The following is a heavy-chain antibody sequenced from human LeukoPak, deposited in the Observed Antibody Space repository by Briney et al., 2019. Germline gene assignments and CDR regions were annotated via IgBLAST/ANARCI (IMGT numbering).Heavy chain of an antibody. Sequence: PGGSLRLSCAASGFTFSSYERNWVRRAPGKGLEWVSYISSSGSTIYYAASVKGRFTISRDNAKTPLYLQMTSLRAEDTAVYYCARDLWVRGDSSGMDVWGTGATGTVSS. J-gene: IGHJ6*04. D-gene: IGHD3-10*01. CDR2: ISSSGSTI. CDR3: ARDLWVRGDSSGMDV. CDR1: GFTFSSYE. V-gene: IGHV3-48*03.